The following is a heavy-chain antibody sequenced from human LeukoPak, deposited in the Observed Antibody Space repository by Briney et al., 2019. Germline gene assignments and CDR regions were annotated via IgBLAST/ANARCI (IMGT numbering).Heavy chain of an antibody. D-gene: IGHD4-17*01. V-gene: IGHV1-69*06. J-gene: IGHJ3*02. CDR1: GGTFSSYA. CDR2: IIPIFGTA. Sequence: GASVKVSCKASGGTFSSYAISWVRQAPGQGLEWMGGIIPIFGTANYAQKFQGRVTITADKSTSTAYMELSGLRSEDTAVYYCARSPFNDYGDYVGGIAFDIWGQGTMVTVSS. CDR3: ARSPFNDYGDYVGGIAFDI.